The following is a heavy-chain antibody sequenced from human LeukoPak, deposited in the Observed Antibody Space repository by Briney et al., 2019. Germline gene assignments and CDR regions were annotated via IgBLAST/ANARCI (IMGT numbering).Heavy chain of an antibody. Sequence: GESLKISCKISGYILTNNWIGWVRQVPGKGLEWMGLIYPGNSDTRYSPSFQGQVTISADKSISTAYLQWSSLKASDTAMYYCARLLGSSSFFDYWGQGTLVTVSS. J-gene: IGHJ4*02. CDR3: ARLLGSSSFFDY. D-gene: IGHD6-6*01. CDR2: IYPGNSDT. V-gene: IGHV5-51*01. CDR1: GYILTNNW.